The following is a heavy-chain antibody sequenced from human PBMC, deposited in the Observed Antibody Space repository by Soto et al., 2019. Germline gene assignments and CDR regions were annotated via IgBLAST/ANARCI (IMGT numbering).Heavy chain of an antibody. CDR2: IYWDNDK. D-gene: IGHD2-21*02. V-gene: IGHV2-5*02. CDR1: GFSLRTSGVG. CDR3: AQSRCGVDCLRSYPSHCYYGVDV. J-gene: IGHJ6*02. Sequence: QITLKESGPTLVKPTQTLTLTCTFSGFSLRTSGVGVGWIRQPPGKTLEWLALIYWDNDKRYSPSLRSSLTITKETSENHVVITMTNIDPVHTAKYFCAQSRCGVDCLRSYPSHCYYGVDVGGQGTTVTVSS.